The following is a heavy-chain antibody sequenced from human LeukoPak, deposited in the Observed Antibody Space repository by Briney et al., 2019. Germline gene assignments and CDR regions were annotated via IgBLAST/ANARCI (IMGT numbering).Heavy chain of an antibody. CDR1: GFTFSSYG. D-gene: IGHD3/OR15-3a*01. V-gene: IGHV3-23*01. Sequence: GGSLRLSCAASGFTFSSYGMSWVRQAPGKGLEWVSAISGSGGSTYYADSVKGRFTISRDNSKNTLYLQMNSLRAEDTAVYYCAKGGLVHPLHIWGQGTVVTVSS. CDR3: AKGGLVHPLHI. J-gene: IGHJ3*02. CDR2: ISGSGGST.